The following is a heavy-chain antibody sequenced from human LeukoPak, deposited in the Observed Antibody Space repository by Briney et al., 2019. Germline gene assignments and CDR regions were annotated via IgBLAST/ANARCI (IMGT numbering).Heavy chain of an antibody. J-gene: IGHJ4*02. D-gene: IGHD6-19*01. CDR3: AKDQVHGYSSGWSENDY. CDR1: GFTFSSYA. CDR2: ISGSGGST. V-gene: IGHV3-23*01. Sequence: GGSLRLSCAASGFTFSSYAMSWVRQAPGKGLEWVSAISGSGGSTYYADSVKGRFTIPRDNSKNTLYLQMNSLRAEDTAVYYCAKDQVHGYSSGWSENDYWGQGTLVTVSS.